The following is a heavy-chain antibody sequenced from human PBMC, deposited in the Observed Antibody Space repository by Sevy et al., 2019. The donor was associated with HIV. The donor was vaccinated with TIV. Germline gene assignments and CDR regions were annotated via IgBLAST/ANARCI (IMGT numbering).Heavy chain of an antibody. Sequence: GGSLRLSCAASGFTFSNAWMSWVRQAPGKGLEWVGRIKSKTDGGTTDYAAPVKGRFTISRGDSKNTLYLQMNSLKTEDTAVYYCSTSYYYDSSGYFRPYYFDYWGQGTLVTVSS. CDR3: STSYYYDSSGYFRPYYFDY. CDR1: GFTFSNAW. J-gene: IGHJ4*02. V-gene: IGHV3-15*01. CDR2: IKSKTDGGTT. D-gene: IGHD3-22*01.